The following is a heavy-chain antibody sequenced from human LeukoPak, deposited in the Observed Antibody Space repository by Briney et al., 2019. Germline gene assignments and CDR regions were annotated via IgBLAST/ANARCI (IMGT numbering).Heavy chain of an antibody. D-gene: IGHD3-10*01. CDR2: ISGSGDST. V-gene: IGHV3-23*01. J-gene: IGHJ4*02. CDR3: AKGTWFGDYPVPFDS. Sequence: PGGSLRLSCAASGFTFSSYAMGWVRQAPGKGLEWVSAISGSGDSTYYADSVKGRFTISRDNSKNTLFLQMNSLRAEDAAVYYCAKGTWFGDYPVPFDSWGQGTLVAVSS. CDR1: GFTFSSYA.